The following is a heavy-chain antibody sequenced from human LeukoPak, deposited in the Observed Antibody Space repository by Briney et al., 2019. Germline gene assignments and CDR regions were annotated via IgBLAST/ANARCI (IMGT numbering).Heavy chain of an antibody. Sequence: GASVKVSCKASGYPFSDYYIHWLQQAPGKGLEWMGRIGPADGETTYAENFQGRVTFTADTSTYTIYMELNSLTLADRAVYFCARDHEERGPYLDLWGQGTQVIVSS. D-gene: IGHD3-10*01. V-gene: IGHV1-69-2*01. CDR2: IGPADGET. J-gene: IGHJ4*02. CDR3: ARDHEERGPYLDL. CDR1: GYPFSDYY.